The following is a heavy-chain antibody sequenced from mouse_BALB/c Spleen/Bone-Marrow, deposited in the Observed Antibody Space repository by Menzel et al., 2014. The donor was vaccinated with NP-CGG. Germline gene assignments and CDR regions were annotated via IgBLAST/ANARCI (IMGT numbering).Heavy chain of an antibody. CDR1: GFSLTSYG. Sequence: VHLVESGPGLVAPSQSLSITCTVSGFSLTSYGVHWVRQPPGKGLEWLGVIWAGGSTNYNSALMSRLSISKDNSKSQVFLKMNSLQTDDTAMYYCAIFITTVVGYFGYWGQGTTLTVSS. CDR3: AIFITTVVGYFGY. J-gene: IGHJ2*01. D-gene: IGHD1-1*01. CDR2: IWAGGST. V-gene: IGHV2-9*02.